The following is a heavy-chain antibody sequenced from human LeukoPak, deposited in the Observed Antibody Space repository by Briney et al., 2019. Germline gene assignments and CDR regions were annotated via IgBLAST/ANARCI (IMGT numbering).Heavy chain of an antibody. Sequence: GGSLRLSCAASGFTFSSYGMHWVRQAPGKGLEWVAVIWYDGSNKYYAGSVKGRFTISRDNSKNTLYLQMNSLRAEDTAVYYCATLQYGSGSYYSGYWGQGTLVTVSS. J-gene: IGHJ4*02. CDR2: IWYDGSNK. D-gene: IGHD3-10*01. CDR3: ATLQYGSGSYYSGY. CDR1: GFTFSSYG. V-gene: IGHV3-33*01.